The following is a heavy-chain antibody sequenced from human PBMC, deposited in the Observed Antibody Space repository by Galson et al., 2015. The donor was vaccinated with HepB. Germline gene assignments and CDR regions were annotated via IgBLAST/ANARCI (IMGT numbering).Heavy chain of an antibody. CDR2: ISYDGSNK. CDR1: GFTFSSYA. Sequence: SLRLSCAASGFTFSSYAMHWVRQAPGKGLEWVAVISYDGSNKYYADSVKGRFTISRDNSKNTLYLQMNSLRAEDTAVYYCARGEYSGIWGYYYGMDVWGQGTTVTVSS. V-gene: IGHV3-30*04. J-gene: IGHJ6*02. CDR3: ARGEYSGIWGYYYGMDV. D-gene: IGHD1-26*01.